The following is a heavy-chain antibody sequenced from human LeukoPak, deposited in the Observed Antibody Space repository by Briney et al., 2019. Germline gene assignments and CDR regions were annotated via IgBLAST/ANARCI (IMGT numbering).Heavy chain of an antibody. CDR3: ARGVFPAFDI. Sequence: SQTLSLTCDISGDSVASNSVTWNWIRQSPSRGLEWLGRTYYRSKWFNDYAVSVKSRITINPDTSKNQFSRQLNSVTPEDTAVYYCARGVFPAFDIWGQGTMVTVSS. CDR1: GDSVASNSVT. J-gene: IGHJ3*02. CDR2: TYYRSKWFN. V-gene: IGHV6-1*01. D-gene: IGHD3-10*01.